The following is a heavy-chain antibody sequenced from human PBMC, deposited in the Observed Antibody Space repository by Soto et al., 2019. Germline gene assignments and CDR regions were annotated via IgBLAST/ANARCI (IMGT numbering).Heavy chain of an antibody. CDR1: GGSISSYY. D-gene: IGHD3-9*01. V-gene: IGHV4-59*01. Sequence: SETLSLACTVSGGSISSYYWSWIRQPPGKGLEWIGYIYYSGSTNYNPSLKSRVTISVDTSKNQFSLKLISVTAADTAVYYCARGDHYVILTGYYKSLLYYHYGMDVWGQGTTVTVSS. CDR3: ARGDHYVILTGYYKSLLYYHYGMDV. J-gene: IGHJ6*02. CDR2: IYYSGST.